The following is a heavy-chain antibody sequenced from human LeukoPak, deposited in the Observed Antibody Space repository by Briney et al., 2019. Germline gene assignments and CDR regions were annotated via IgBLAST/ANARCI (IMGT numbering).Heavy chain of an antibody. CDR1: GYTFTNYY. CDR2: INPSGGST. D-gene: IGHD3-22*01. V-gene: IGHV1-46*01. Sequence: ASVKISCKASGYTFTNYYMHWVRQAPGQGLEWMGIINPSGGSTTYAQKFQGRVSMTRDTSTSTFYMELSSLRSEDTAVYYCARHPSNYFDSSGYFGCFDPWGQGTLVTVSS. J-gene: IGHJ5*02. CDR3: ARHPSNYFDSSGYFGCFDP.